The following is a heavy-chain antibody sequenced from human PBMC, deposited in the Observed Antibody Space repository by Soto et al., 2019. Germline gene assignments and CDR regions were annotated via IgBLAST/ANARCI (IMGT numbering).Heavy chain of an antibody. Sequence: PGGSLRLSCAASGFTFSSYGMHWVRQAPGKGLEWVAVISYDGSNKYYADSVKGRFTISRDNSKNTLYLQMNSLRAEDTAVYYCAKRGGITAYYGMDVWGQGTTVTVSS. CDR1: GFTFSSYG. CDR3: AKRGGITAYYGMDV. D-gene: IGHD3-10*01. V-gene: IGHV3-30*18. CDR2: ISYDGSNK. J-gene: IGHJ6*02.